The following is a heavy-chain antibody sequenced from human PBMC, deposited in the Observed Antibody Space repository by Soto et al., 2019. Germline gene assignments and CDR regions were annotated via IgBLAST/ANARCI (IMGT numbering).Heavy chain of an antibody. CDR3: ARRRDAYNFDY. D-gene: IGHD1-1*01. CDR2: IYYSGST. Sequence: PSETLSLTCTVSGGSISSYYWSWIRQPPGKGLEWIGYIYYSGSTNYNPSLKSRVTISVDTPKNQFSLKLSSVTAADTAVYYCARRRDAYNFDYWGQGTLVTVSS. CDR1: GGSISSYY. V-gene: IGHV4-59*01. J-gene: IGHJ4*02.